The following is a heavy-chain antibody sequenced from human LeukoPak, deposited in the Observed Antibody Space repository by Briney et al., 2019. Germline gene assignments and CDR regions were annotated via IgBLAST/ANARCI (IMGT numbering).Heavy chain of an antibody. J-gene: IGHJ4*02. CDR3: ARDLSSGRYPGYFDY. V-gene: IGHV3-21*01. CDR1: GFTFSSYS. Sequence: GGSLRLSCAASGFTFSSYSMNWVRQAPGKGLEWVSSISSSSYIYYADSVKGRFTISRDNAKNSLYLQMNSLRAEDTAVYYCARDLSSGRYPGYFDYWGQGTLVTVSS. CDR2: ISSSSYI. D-gene: IGHD6-19*01.